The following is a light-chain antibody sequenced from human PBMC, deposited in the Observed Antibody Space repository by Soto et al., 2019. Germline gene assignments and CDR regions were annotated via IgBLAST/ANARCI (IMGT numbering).Light chain of an antibody. CDR2: EVS. V-gene: IGLV2-14*01. J-gene: IGLJ3*02. Sequence: QSALTQPASVSGSPGQSITISCTGTSSDVGGYNYVSWYQQHPGKAPKLMIYEVSNRPSGVANRFSGSKSGNTASLTISGLQDDDEADYYCSSYTSSSTWVFGGGTKLTVL. CDR3: SSYTSSSTWV. CDR1: SSDVGGYNY.